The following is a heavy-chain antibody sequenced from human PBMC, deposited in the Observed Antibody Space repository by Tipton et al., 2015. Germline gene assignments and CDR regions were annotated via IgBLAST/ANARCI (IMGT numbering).Heavy chain of an antibody. CDR2: ISYSETS. D-gene: IGHD3-9*01. CDR1: GGSISSYY. Sequence: TLSPTCTVSGGSISSYYWSWIRQPPGKGLEWIGYISYSETSHYNPSLKSRVTISIDTSKKQFSLKLTAVTAAATAVYYCACQDYDSLTRDYQTVDYWGQGTLVTVSS. J-gene: IGHJ4*02. V-gene: IGHV4-59*08. CDR3: ACQDYDSLTRDYQTVDY.